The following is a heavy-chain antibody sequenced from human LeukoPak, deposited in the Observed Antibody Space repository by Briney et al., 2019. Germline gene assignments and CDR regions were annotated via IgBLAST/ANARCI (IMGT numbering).Heavy chain of an antibody. V-gene: IGHV7-4-1*02. CDR3: AREDWNQKIDY. J-gene: IGHJ4*02. D-gene: IGHD1-1*01. CDR2: INTNTGNP. Sequence: ASVKVSCKVSGYTLTELSMHWVRQAPGQGLEWMGWINTNTGNPTYAQGFTGRFVFSLDTSVSTAYLQISSLKAEDTAVYYCAREDWNQKIDYWGQGTLVTVSS. CDR1: GYTLTELS.